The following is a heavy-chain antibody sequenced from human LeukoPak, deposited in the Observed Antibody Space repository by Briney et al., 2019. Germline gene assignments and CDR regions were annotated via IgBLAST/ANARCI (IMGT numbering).Heavy chain of an antibody. D-gene: IGHD3-16*01. CDR2: IYPGDSDT. CDR1: GYNFTSYW. V-gene: IGHV5-51*01. J-gene: IGHJ4*02. CDR3: ATYSDTFYFDC. Sequence: GESLKISCNGSGYNFTSYWIAWVRQMPGKGLAWMGIIYPGDSDTRYSPSFQGQVIISADKSISTAYLQWSSLKASDTAIYYCATYSDTFYFDCWGQGTLVTVSS.